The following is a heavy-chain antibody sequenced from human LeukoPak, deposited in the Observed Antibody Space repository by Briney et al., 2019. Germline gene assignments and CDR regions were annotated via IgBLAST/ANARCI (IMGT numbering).Heavy chain of an antibody. D-gene: IGHD3-22*01. J-gene: IGHJ4*02. CDR2: ISSSGTTI. V-gene: IGHV3-48*03. CDR1: GFTFSSYE. Sequence: SGGSLRLSCAASGFTFSSYEMTWVRQAPGKGLEWVSYISSSGTTIYYADSVKGRFTISRDNAKNSLYLQMNSLRAEDTAVYYCARDNYDSSTPYYFDYWGQGTLVTVSS. CDR3: ARDNYDSSTPYYFDY.